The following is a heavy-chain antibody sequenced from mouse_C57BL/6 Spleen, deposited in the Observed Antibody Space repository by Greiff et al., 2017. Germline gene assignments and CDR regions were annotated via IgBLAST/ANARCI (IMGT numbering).Heavy chain of an antibody. CDR3: ARWNREGFAY. J-gene: IGHJ3*01. CDR1: GYTFTSYW. CDR2: IDPSDSYT. Sequence: QVHVKQPGAELVMPGASVKLSCKASGYTFTSYWMHWVKQRPGQGLEWIGEIDPSDSYTNYNQKFKGKSTLTVDKSSSTAYMQLSSLTSEDSAVYYCARWNREGFAYWGQGTLVTVSA. V-gene: IGHV1-69*01.